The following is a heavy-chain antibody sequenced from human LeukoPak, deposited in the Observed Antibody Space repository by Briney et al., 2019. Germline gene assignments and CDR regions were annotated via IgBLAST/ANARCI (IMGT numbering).Heavy chain of an antibody. J-gene: IGHJ4*02. CDR1: GFTFTDYY. D-gene: IGHD4-17*01. Sequence: GGSLRLSCAASGFTFTDYYMSWIRQAPGKGLEWVSYIGSSGSTIYYADSVKGRFTISRDNAKNSLYLQMNSLRAEDTAVYYCARNDQDYGDYDYWGQGTLVTVSS. CDR2: IGSSGSTI. CDR3: ARNDQDYGDYDY. V-gene: IGHV3-11*04.